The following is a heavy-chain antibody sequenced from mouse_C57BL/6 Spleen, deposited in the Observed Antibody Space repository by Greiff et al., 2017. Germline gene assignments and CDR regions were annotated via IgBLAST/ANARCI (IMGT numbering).Heavy chain of an antibody. J-gene: IGHJ4*01. CDR3: ARGGTGTDAMDY. V-gene: IGHV5-17*01. Sequence: EVMLVESGGGLVKPGGSLSLSCAASGFTFSDYGLHWVRQAPEKGLEWVAYISSGSSTINYANTVKGRFTISRDNAKNTLFLQMSSLSSEDTAMYFCARGGTGTDAMDYWGQGTSVTVSS. D-gene: IGHD4-1*01. CDR1: GFTFSDYG. CDR2: ISSGSSTI.